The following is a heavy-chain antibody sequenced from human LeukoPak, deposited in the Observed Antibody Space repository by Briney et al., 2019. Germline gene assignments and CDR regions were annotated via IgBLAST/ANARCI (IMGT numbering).Heavy chain of an antibody. J-gene: IGHJ3*01. CDR2: ISGSGGST. Sequence: PGGSLRLSCAASGFTLSSYAMSWVRQAPGKGLEWVSAISGSGGSTYYADSVKGRFTISRDNAKNSLYLQMNSLRAEDTAVYYCARDLSGSGSPGLWGQGTMVTVSS. D-gene: IGHD3-10*01. CDR3: ARDLSGSGSPGL. CDR1: GFTLSSYA. V-gene: IGHV3-23*01.